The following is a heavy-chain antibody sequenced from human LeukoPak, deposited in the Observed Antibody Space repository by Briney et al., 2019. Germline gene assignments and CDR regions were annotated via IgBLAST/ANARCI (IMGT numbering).Heavy chain of an antibody. CDR2: IYSDGNT. Sequence: PGGSLRLSCAASGFTVSTNHLSWVRQAPGMGVEWVSTIYSDGNTYYPDSVKGRFTISRDGSKNTLYLQLNSLRTEDTAIYYCVRDREGSNSAHWGQGTLVTVSS. V-gene: IGHV3-53*01. CDR3: VRDREGSNSAH. D-gene: IGHD1-26*01. J-gene: IGHJ4*02. CDR1: GFTVSTNH.